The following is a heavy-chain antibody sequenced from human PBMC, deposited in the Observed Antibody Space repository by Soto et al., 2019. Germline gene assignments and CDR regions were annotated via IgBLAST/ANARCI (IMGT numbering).Heavy chain of an antibody. D-gene: IGHD4-17*01. J-gene: IGHJ4*02. CDR3: ARGFAVTDDY. Sequence: SETLSLTCAVYGGSFSGYYWSWIRQPPGKGLEWIGEINHSGSTNYNPSLKSRVTISVDTSKNQFSLKLSSVTAADTAVYYCARGFAVTDDYWGQGTLVTVSS. CDR1: GGSFSGYY. CDR2: INHSGST. V-gene: IGHV4-34*01.